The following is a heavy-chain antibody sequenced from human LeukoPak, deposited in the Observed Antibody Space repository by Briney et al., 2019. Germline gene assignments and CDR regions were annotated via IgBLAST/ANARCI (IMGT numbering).Heavy chain of an antibody. CDR3: AKGDFYGSGRDYYYYMDV. CDR2: ISGSGGRT. V-gene: IGHV3-23*01. CDR1: GFTFSRYG. Sequence: GGSLRLSCAASGFTFSRYGMSWVRQAPGKGLEWVSAISGSGGRTYYADSVKGRFTISRHNSKNTLYLQMNSLRAEDTAVYNCAKGDFYGSGRDYYYYMDVWGKGTRSPSP. J-gene: IGHJ6*03. D-gene: IGHD3-10*01.